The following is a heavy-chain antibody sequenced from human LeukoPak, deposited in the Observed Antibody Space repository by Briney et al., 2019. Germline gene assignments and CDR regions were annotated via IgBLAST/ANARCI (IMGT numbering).Heavy chain of an antibody. D-gene: IGHD3-16*02. J-gene: IGHJ4*02. CDR1: GYIFANYD. CDR2: MNPKSGNT. V-gene: IGHV1-8*01. CDR3: AREVITFGGVIVRTYYFDY. Sequence: GASVKVSCKASGYIFANYDINWVRQATGQGLEWMGWMNPKSGNTGYAQKFQGRVTITADESTSTAYMELSSLRSEDTAVYYCAREVITFGGVIVRTYYFDYWGQGTLVTVSS.